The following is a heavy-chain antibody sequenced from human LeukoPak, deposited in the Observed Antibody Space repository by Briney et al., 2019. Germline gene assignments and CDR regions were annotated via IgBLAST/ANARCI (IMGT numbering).Heavy chain of an antibody. CDR2: INNSGSS. CDR1: GGSISSFH. J-gene: IGHJ2*01. D-gene: IGHD5-24*01. V-gene: IGHV4-59*08. Sequence: SVTLSLTCTVSGGSISSFHWSWIRQPPGKGLEWIGYINNSGSSKQNPSLNSRVTISVDTSKNQFSLKLSSVTAADTAVYYCARHEIWYFDLWGRGTLVTVSS. CDR3: ARHEIWYFDL.